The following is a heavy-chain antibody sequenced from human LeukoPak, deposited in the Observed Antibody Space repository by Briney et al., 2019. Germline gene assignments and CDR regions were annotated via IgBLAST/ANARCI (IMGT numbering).Heavy chain of an antibody. CDR1: GGTFSSYA. V-gene: IGHV1-69*13. J-gene: IGHJ6*03. CDR2: IIPIFGTA. Sequence: GASVKVSCKASGGTFSSYAISWVRQAPGQGLEWMGGIIPIFGTANYAQKFQGRVTITADESTSTAYMELSSLRSEDTAVYYCASPYCSSTSCYTNYYYYMDVWGKGTTVTVSS. D-gene: IGHD2-2*02. CDR3: ASPYCSSTSCYTNYYYYMDV.